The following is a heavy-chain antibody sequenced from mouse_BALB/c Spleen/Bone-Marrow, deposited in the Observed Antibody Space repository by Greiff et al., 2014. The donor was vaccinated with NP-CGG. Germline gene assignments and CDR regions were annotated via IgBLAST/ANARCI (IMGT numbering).Heavy chain of an antibody. Sequence: EVKVVESGAELVKPGASVKSSCTASGFNIKDTFMHWVKQRPEQGLEWIGRIDPANGDTKYDPKFQGKATITADTSSNTAYLQXXXXXXXXXXVYXCTKPSFYYGSSYWYFDVWGAGTTVTVSS. CDR3: TKPSFYYGSSYWYFDV. V-gene: IGHV14-3*02. D-gene: IGHD1-1*01. J-gene: IGHJ1*01. CDR2: IDPANGDT. CDR1: GFNIKDTF.